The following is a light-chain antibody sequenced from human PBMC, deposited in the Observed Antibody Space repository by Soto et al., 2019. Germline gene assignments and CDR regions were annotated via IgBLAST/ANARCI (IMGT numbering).Light chain of an antibody. J-gene: IGLJ2*01. Sequence: QSALTQPASVSGSPGQSITISCTGTNSNIGSYDLVSWFQQHPGEAPKLVIFEAFKRPSGVSNRFSASKSGNTASLTISGLQAEDEADYYCCSYSGSDIMIFGGGTTLTVL. V-gene: IGLV2-23*01. CDR3: CSYSGSDIMI. CDR1: NSNIGSYDL. CDR2: EAF.